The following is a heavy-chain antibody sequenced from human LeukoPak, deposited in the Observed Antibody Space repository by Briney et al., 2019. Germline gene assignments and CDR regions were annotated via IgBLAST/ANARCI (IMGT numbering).Heavy chain of an antibody. Sequence: GGSLRLSCAASGFTFGSYYINWVRQAPGKGLEWVSSNSDFGSSHHADSVKGRFTTSRDSAKNSVHLQMNSLRVEDTAIYYCARHSGGDGYNYNGMDVWGQGTMVTVSS. CDR3: ARHSGGDGYNYNGMDV. D-gene: IGHD6-19*01. CDR1: GFTFGSYY. J-gene: IGHJ6*02. CDR2: NSDFGSS. V-gene: IGHV3-21*06.